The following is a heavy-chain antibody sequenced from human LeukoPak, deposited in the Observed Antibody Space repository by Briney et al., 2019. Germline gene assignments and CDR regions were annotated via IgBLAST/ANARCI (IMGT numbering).Heavy chain of an antibody. CDR2: IKEDGSEK. D-gene: IGHD2-2*01. Sequence: PGGSLRLSCAASGFTFSSFWMSWVRQAPGKGLEWVANIKEDGSEKYYVDSVKGRFTISRDNAKNSLYLQMNSLRAEDTAVYYCAGSGVVVPAAPVRFDPWGQGTLVTVSS. CDR1: GFTFSSFW. J-gene: IGHJ5*02. V-gene: IGHV3-7*01. CDR3: AGSGVVVPAAPVRFDP.